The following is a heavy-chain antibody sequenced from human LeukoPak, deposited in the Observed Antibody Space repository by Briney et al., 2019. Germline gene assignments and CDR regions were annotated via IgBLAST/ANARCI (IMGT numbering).Heavy chain of an antibody. CDR2: INPNSGGT. J-gene: IGHJ4*02. D-gene: IGHD6-19*01. CDR1: GGTFSSYA. CDR3: AIPRSSGWYDY. V-gene: IGHV1-2*02. Sequence: GASVKVSCKASGGTFSSYAISWVRQAPGQGLEWMGWINPNSGGTNYAQKFQGRVTMTRDTSISTAYMELSRLRSDDTAVYYCAIPRSSGWYDYWGQGTLVTVSS.